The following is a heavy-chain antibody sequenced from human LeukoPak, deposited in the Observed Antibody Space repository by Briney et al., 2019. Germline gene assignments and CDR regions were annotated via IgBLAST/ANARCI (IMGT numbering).Heavy chain of an antibody. CDR1: GGSISSYY. CDR3: AREVAGTDYFDY. CDR2: FYYSGNT. D-gene: IGHD6-19*01. Sequence: SETLSLTCTVSGGSISSYYWSWIRQPPGKGLEWIGYFYYSGNTNYNPSLKSRVTISVDTSKNQFSLKLSSVTAADTAVYYCAREVAGTDYFDYWGQGTLVTVSS. J-gene: IGHJ4*02. V-gene: IGHV4-59*12.